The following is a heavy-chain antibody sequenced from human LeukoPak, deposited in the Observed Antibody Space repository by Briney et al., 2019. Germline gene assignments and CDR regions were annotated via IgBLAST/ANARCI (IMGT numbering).Heavy chain of an antibody. CDR3: AREFGPVATGTRGNPSDY. CDR1: GYTFTSYY. J-gene: IGHJ4*02. Sequence: GASVKVSCKASGYTFTSYYMHWVRQAPGQGLEWMGWINPSSGGTNYAQNFQGRVTMTRDTSISTAYMELSGLRSDDTAVYYCAREFGPVATGTRGNPSDYWGQGTLVTVSS. V-gene: IGHV1-2*02. D-gene: IGHD1-1*01. CDR2: INPSSGGT.